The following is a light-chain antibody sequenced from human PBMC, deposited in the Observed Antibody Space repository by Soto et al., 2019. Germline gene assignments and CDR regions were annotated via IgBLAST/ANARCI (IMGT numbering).Light chain of an antibody. J-gene: IGKJ1*01. V-gene: IGKV1-9*01. Sequence: DIQMTQSPSSLSASVGDRVTITCRASQNIYSYLAWYQQKPGKAPNLLIYAASSLQRGVPSRFSGSGSGTDFTLTIRSLQPEDFATYHCQQLSSYPVTFGQGTKVELK. CDR3: QQLSSYPVT. CDR1: QNIYSY. CDR2: AAS.